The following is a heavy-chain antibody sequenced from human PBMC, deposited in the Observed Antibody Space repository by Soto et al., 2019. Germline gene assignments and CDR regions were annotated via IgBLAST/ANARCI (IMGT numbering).Heavy chain of an antibody. D-gene: IGHD2-8*01. J-gene: IGHJ6*03. CDR3: ARARRNGRHYYYYMDV. V-gene: IGHV4-39*07. CDR2: INHSGST. Sequence: SETLSLTCTVSGGSISSSSYYWGWIRQPPGKGLEWIGEINHSGSTYYNPSLKSRVTISVDTSKNQFSLKLSSVTAADTAVYYCARARRNGRHYYYYMDVWGKGTTVTVSS. CDR1: GGSISSSSYY.